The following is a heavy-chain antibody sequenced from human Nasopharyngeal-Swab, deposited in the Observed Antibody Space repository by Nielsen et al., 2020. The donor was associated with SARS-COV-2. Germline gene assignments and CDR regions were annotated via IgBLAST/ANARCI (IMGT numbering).Heavy chain of an antibody. CDR1: GFTLSSYG. CDR3: ARHYDSSGYYLTYFDY. J-gene: IGHJ4*02. CDR2: IKQDESEE. D-gene: IGHD3-22*01. Sequence: GESLKISCAASGFTLSSYGMHWVRQAPGKGLEWVANIKQDESEESYVDSVRGRFTISRDNAKNSLSLQMSSLRDEDTAVYYCARHYDSSGYYLTYFDYWGQGTLVTVSS. V-gene: IGHV3-7*01.